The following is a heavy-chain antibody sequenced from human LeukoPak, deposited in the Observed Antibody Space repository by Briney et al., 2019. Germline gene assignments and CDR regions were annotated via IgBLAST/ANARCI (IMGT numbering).Heavy chain of an antibody. Sequence: SETLSLTCTVSGGSISRYYWSWIRQPPGKGLEWIGYIFYSGSTDDNPSFRGRVTISLDRSKKQFSLKLTSVTAADTAVYYCARYCSSTSCVDYWGQGTLVTVSS. CDR2: IFYSGST. J-gene: IGHJ4*02. CDR3: ARYCSSTSCVDY. D-gene: IGHD2-2*01. V-gene: IGHV4-59*01. CDR1: GGSISRYY.